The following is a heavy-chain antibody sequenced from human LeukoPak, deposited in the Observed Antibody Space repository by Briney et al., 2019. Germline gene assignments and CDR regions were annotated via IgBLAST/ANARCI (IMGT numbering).Heavy chain of an antibody. Sequence: PGGSLRLSCAASGFTFSSYGMHWVRQAPGKGLEWVTFIRYDGSNKYYTDSVKGRFTISRDNSKNTLYLQMNSLRAEDTAVYYCAKEGSYYGSGSSHFDYWGQGTLVTVSS. CDR3: AKEGSYYGSGSSHFDY. CDR2: IRYDGSNK. J-gene: IGHJ4*02. V-gene: IGHV3-30*02. CDR1: GFTFSSYG. D-gene: IGHD3-10*01.